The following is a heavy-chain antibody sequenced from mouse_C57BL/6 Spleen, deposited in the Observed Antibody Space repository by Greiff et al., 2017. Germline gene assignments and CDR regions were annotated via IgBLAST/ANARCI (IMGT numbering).Heavy chain of an antibody. J-gene: IGHJ1*03. V-gene: IGHV3-6*01. CDR1: GYSITSGYY. CDR3: ARDPDGSSPWYFDV. CDR2: ISYDGSN. D-gene: IGHD1-1*01. Sequence: LMESGPGLVKPSQSLSLTCSVTGYSITSGYYWNWIRQFPGNKLEWMGYISYDGSNNYNPSLKNRISITRDTSKNQFFLNLNSVTTEDTATYYCARDPDGSSPWYFDVWGTGTTVTVSS.